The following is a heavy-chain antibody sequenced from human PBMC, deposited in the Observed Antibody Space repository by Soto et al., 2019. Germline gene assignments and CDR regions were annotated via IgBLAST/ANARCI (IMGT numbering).Heavy chain of an antibody. D-gene: IGHD4-4*01. Sequence: GGSLRLSCAASGFTFSSYAMSWVRQAPGKGLEWVSAISGSGGSTYYADSVKGRFTISRDNSKNTLYLQMNSLRAEDTAVYYCAKVIGPYTTSPLFDYWGQGTLVTVSS. V-gene: IGHV3-23*01. CDR1: GFTFSSYA. J-gene: IGHJ4*02. CDR2: ISGSGGST. CDR3: AKVIGPYTTSPLFDY.